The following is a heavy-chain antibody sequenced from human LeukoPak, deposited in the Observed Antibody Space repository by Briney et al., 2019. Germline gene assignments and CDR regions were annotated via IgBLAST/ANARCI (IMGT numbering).Heavy chain of an antibody. D-gene: IGHD3-3*02. J-gene: IGHJ4*02. Sequence: GASAKVSCKASGYTFINYYIHWVRQAPGQGLEWMGIINPSGGTTSCAQKFQGRVTMTRDTSTSTVYMELSSLGSEDTAVYYCAKLAGAYFDYWGQGTLVTVSS. CDR3: AKLAGAYFDY. CDR2: INPSGGTT. V-gene: IGHV1-46*01. CDR1: GYTFINYY.